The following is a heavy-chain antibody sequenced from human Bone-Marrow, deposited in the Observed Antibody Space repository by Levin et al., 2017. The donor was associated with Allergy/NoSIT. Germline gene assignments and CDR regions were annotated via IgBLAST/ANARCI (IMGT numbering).Heavy chain of an antibody. Sequence: SSQTLSLTCAISGDSVSSTSAAWNWIRQSPSRGLEWLGRTYYRSKWYNDYAVSVKSRITINPDTSKNQFSLQLNSVTPEDTAVYYCARLKHCSSTSCPGNYYYGMDVWGQGTTVTVSS. V-gene: IGHV6-1*01. J-gene: IGHJ6*02. CDR1: GDSVSSTSAA. CDR2: TYYRSKWYN. D-gene: IGHD2-2*01. CDR3: ARLKHCSSTSCPGNYYYGMDV.